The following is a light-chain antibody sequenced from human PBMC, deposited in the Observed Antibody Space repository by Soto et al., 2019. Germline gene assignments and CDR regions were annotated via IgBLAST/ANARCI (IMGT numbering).Light chain of an antibody. J-gene: IGKJ4*02. Sequence: DLVMTQSPLSLPVTPGEPASISCRSSQSLLHSNGYNYLDWYLQKPGQSPQLLIYLGSNRASGVPDRFSGSGSGTDFTLKISRVEAEDVGVYYCMQALQTLTVGGGTKVEIK. CDR2: LGS. CDR1: QSLLHSNGYNY. V-gene: IGKV2-28*01. CDR3: MQALQTLT.